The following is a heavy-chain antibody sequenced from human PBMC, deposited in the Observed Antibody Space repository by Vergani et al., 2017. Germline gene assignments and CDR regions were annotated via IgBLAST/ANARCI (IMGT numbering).Heavy chain of an antibody. J-gene: IGHJ4*02. CDR3: VRGPLPAIPAMFDS. CDR1: GFTFSDFS. V-gene: IGHV3-20*04. Sequence: VQLVESGGGLVKPGGSLRLSCAASGFTFSDFSMSWVRQAPGKGLEWVSEISWNGETKNYADSVQGRFIISRDNAKNSLYLQMRTLRPEDTALYYCVRGPLPAIPAMFDSWGQGTLVTVSS. D-gene: IGHD2-2*01. CDR2: ISWNGETK.